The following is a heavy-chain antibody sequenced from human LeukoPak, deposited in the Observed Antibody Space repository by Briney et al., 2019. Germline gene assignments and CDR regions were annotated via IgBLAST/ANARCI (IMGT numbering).Heavy chain of an antibody. CDR3: ARETYYDFWSGYYTAWNWFDP. CDR1: GFTFGDYA. CDR2: IKQDGSEK. D-gene: IGHD3-3*01. J-gene: IGHJ5*02. Sequence: GGSLRLSCTASGFTFGDYAMSWVRQAPGKGLEWVANIKQDGSEKYYVDSVKGRFTISRDNAKNSLYLQMNSLRAEDTAVYYCARETYYDFWSGYYTAWNWFDPWGQGTLVTVSS. V-gene: IGHV3-7*01.